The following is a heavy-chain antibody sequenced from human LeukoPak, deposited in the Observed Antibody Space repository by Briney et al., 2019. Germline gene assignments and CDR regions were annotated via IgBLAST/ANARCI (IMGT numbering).Heavy chain of an antibody. CDR1: GFTVSSNY. Sequence: PGGSLRLSCAASGFTVSSNYMSWVRQAPGKGLEWVSIIYGGGTTYYADSVKGRFTISRDNSKNTLFLQMNSLRAEDTSVYYCAKSPYGAGDIFDFWGQGTLVTVSP. D-gene: IGHD2-15*01. J-gene: IGHJ4*02. CDR2: IYGGGTT. CDR3: AKSPYGAGDIFDF. V-gene: IGHV3-66*01.